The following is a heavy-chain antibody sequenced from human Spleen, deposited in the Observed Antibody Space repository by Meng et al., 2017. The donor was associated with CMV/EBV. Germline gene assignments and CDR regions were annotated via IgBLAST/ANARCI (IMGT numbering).Heavy chain of an antibody. CDR2: MYHTGST. D-gene: IGHD2-15*01. Sequence: SETLSLTCTVSGYSISTGYYWAWIRQPPGKGLEWIGSMYHTGSTYHNPSLNSRVTLSVDMSKNQLSLKLRSVTAADTAVYYCARDKYCSGGSCYYRAYYFDYWGQGTLVTVSS. CDR3: ARDKYCSGGSCYYRAYYFDY. J-gene: IGHJ4*02. V-gene: IGHV4-38-2*02. CDR1: GYSISTGYY.